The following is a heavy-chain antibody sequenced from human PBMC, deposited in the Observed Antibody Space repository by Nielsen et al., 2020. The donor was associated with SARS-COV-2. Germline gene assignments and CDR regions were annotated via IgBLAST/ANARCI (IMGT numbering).Heavy chain of an antibody. CDR1: GFSHSTSGMC. CDR2: IDWDDDK. Sequence: SGPTLVTPTQTLTLTCTFSGFSHSTSGMCVSWICQPPGKALEWLARIDWDDDKYYSTSLKTRLTISKDTSKNQVVLTMTNMDPVDTATYYCARTHYGDYGRRNFDYWGQGTLVTVSS. CDR3: ARTHYGDYGRRNFDY. V-gene: IGHV2-70*11. J-gene: IGHJ4*02. D-gene: IGHD4-17*01.